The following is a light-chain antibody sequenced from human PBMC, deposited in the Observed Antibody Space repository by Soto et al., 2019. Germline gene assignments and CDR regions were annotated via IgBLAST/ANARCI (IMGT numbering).Light chain of an antibody. Sequence: DIQMTQSPSTLSGSVGDRVTITCRASQTTSSWLAWYQQKPGKAPKLLIYKASTLKSGVPSRFSGSGSGTEFTLTISSLPPDDFATYYCQQYMSYSFGQGTKVDIK. CDR2: KAS. CDR3: QQYMSYS. J-gene: IGKJ1*01. CDR1: QTTSSW. V-gene: IGKV1-5*03.